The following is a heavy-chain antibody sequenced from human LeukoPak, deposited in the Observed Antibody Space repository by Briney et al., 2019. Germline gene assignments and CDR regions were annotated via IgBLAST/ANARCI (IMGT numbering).Heavy chain of an antibody. Sequence: ASVKVSCKASGYTFTSYGISWVRQAPGQGLEWMGWISAYNGSTNYEQKLQGRVTMTTDTSTSTAYMELRSLRSDDTAVYYCVFSGYDSGQYYFDYWGQGTLVTVSS. CDR3: VFSGYDSGQYYFDY. CDR2: ISAYNGST. D-gene: IGHD5-12*01. J-gene: IGHJ4*02. V-gene: IGHV1-18*01. CDR1: GYTFTSYG.